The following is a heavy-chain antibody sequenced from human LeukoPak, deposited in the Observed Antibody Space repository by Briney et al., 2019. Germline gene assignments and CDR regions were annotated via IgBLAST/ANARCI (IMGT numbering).Heavy chain of an antibody. CDR2: ISGSGGST. CDR3: AKDPGGGYEFPIVH. CDR1: GFSFGNYA. J-gene: IGHJ4*02. D-gene: IGHD5-12*01. V-gene: IGHV3-23*01. Sequence: PGGSLRLSCAASGFSFGNYAMSWVRQAPGKGLEWVSAISGSGGSTYYADSVKGRFTISRDNSKNTLYLQMNSLRAEDTAVYYCAKDPGGGYEFPIVHWGQGTLVTVSS.